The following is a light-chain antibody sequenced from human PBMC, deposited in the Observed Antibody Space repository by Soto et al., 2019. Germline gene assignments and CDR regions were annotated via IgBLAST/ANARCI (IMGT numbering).Light chain of an antibody. V-gene: IGLV2-14*01. J-gene: IGLJ1*01. CDR1: DRDIGDYNY. CDR2: EVS. CDR3: SSYTTRSTHV. Sequence: QSVLAQPASVSGSPGQSITISCSGTDRDIGDYNYVSWYQQLPGRAPKLMIYEVSNRPSGVSNRFSASKSGNTASLTISGLQAEDEADYYCSSYTTRSTHVFGTGTKVTV.